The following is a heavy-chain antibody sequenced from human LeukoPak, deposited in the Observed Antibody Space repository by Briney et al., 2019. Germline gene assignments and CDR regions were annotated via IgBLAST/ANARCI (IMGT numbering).Heavy chain of an antibody. D-gene: IGHD5-24*01. CDR3: SRVDVAATIFFDY. CDR2: VYSSGKT. J-gene: IGHJ4*02. Sequence: PSETLSLTCSVSGASVNSGRFYWTWIRQSPGKGLEWLGFVYSSGKTDYNPSLKGRLTMSTDASQNQFSLTLTSVTRADTTIYYCSRVDVAATIFFDYWGQGALVTVSA. CDR1: GASVNSGRFY. V-gene: IGHV4-61*01.